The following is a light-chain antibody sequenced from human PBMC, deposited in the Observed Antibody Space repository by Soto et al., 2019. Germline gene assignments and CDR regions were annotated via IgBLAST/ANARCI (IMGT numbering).Light chain of an antibody. V-gene: IGKV1D-12*01. CDR1: QGISSW. CDR3: QQDNSFPLT. J-gene: IGKJ5*01. CDR2: AAS. Sequence: DIQMTQSPSSVSASVGDRVTITCRASQGISSWLVWYQQKPGKAPKLLIYAASSLQSGVPSRFSGSGSGTDFTLTISSLQPEDFATYYCQQDNSFPLTFGQGTRLEIK.